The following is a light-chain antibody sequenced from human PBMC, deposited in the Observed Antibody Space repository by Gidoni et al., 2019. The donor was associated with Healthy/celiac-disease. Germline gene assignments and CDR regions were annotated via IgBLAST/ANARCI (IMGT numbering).Light chain of an antibody. V-gene: IGLV3-21*02. Sequence: SYVLTQPPSVSVAPGQTARITCGGNNSGSKSVHWYQQKPGQAPVLVVYDDSDRPSGIPERCSGSNAGNTATLTISRGEAGDEADYYCQVWDSSSDHVVFGGGTKLTVL. J-gene: IGLJ2*01. CDR1: NSGSKS. CDR2: DDS. CDR3: QVWDSSSDHVV.